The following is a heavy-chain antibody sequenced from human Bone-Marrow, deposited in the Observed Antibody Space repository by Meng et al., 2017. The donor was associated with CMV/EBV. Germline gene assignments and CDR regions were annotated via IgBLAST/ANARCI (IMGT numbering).Heavy chain of an antibody. CDR3: ARVPYDWEAFDI. CDR2: IDSDGSTT. CDR1: GFTFSSYW. J-gene: IGHJ3*02. D-gene: IGHD3-16*01. V-gene: IGHV3-74*01. Sequence: GGSLRLSCAASGFTFSSYWMHWVRQAPGKGLVWVSRIDSDGSTTNYADSAKGRFTISRDNAKNTLYLQMSSLRAEDTAVYYCARVPYDWEAFDIWGQGKMVNVSS.